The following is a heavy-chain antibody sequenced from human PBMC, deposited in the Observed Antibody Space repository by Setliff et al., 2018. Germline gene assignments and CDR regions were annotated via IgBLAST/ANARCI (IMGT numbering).Heavy chain of an antibody. D-gene: IGHD3-22*01. Sequence: PGGSLRLSCAASRFTFSNYWMSWVRQAPGKGLGWVANIKEDGSEKYYVDSVKGRFTISRDNAKNSLDLQMNSLRGEDTAVYYCVRDRWKVIVNRGDDAFDLWGQGAMVT. CDR1: RFTFSNYW. J-gene: IGHJ3*01. V-gene: IGHV3-7*01. CDR2: IKEDGSEK. CDR3: VRDRWKVIVNRGDDAFDL.